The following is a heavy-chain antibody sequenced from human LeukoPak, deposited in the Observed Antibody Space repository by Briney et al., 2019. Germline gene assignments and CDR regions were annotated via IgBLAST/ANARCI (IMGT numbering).Heavy chain of an antibody. CDR1: GFTFGDYA. J-gene: IGHJ6*03. CDR2: IRSKAYGGTT. Sequence: GGSLRLSCTASGFTFGDYAMSWVRQAPGKGLEWVGFIRSKAYGGTTEYAASVKGRFTISRDDSKSIAYLQMNSLKTEDTAVYYCTRQPPGDYYMDVWGKGTTVTISS. V-gene: IGHV3-49*04. D-gene: IGHD3-10*01. CDR3: TRQPPGDYYMDV.